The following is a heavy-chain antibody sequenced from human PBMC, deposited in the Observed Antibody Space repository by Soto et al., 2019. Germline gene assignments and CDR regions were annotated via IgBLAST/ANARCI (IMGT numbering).Heavy chain of an antibody. V-gene: IGHV3-30*18. CDR2: ISYDGSNK. J-gene: IGHJ4*02. CDR3: AKVTYYYDSSGPFDY. CDR1: GFTFSSYG. Sequence: LRLSCAASGFTFSSYGMHWVRQAPGKGLEWVAVISYDGSNKYYADSVKGRFTISRDNSKNTLYLQVNSLRAEDTAVYYCAKVTYYYDSSGPFDYWGQGTLVTVSS. D-gene: IGHD3-22*01.